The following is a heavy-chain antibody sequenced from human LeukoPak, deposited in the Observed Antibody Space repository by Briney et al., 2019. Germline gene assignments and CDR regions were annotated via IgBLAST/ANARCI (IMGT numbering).Heavy chain of an antibody. CDR3: AHSRNIYAAMVP. CDR1: GFTFSNYA. V-gene: IGHV3-23*01. D-gene: IGHD5-18*01. Sequence: GGSLRLSCAASGFTFSNYAMSWVRQGPGKGLEWVSAINSGGGTYYADSVKGRFTISRDNSKNTLYLQMNSLRAEDTAVYYCAHSRNIYAAMVPRSQGTLVTVSS. CDR2: INSGGGT. J-gene: IGHJ5*02.